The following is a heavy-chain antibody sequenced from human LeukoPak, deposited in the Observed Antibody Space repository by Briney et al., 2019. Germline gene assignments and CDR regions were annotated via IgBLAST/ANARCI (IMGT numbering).Heavy chain of an antibody. D-gene: IGHD2-15*01. V-gene: IGHV3-30*04. CDR1: GFTFSSYA. Sequence: GRSLRLSCAASGFTFSSYAMHWVRQAPGKGLEWVAVISYDGSNKYYADSVKGRFTISRDNSKNTLYLQMNSLRAEDTAVYYCARDGYYGYNYYYGMDVWGQGTTVTVSS. CDR2: ISYDGSNK. CDR3: ARDGYYGYNYYYGMDV. J-gene: IGHJ6*02.